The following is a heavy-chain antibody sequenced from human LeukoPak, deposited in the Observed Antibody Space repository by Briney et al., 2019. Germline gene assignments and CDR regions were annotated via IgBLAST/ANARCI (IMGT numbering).Heavy chain of an antibody. Sequence: ASVTVSCKASGYTFTSYGINWVRQAPGQGLEWMGWISAYNGNTNYAQKLQGRVTMTTDTSTSTAYMELRSLRSDDTAVYYCARDLPYCTNGVCYNFRFDPWGQGTLVTVSS. CDR3: ARDLPYCTNGVCYNFRFDP. CDR1: GYTFTSYG. V-gene: IGHV1-18*01. J-gene: IGHJ5*02. D-gene: IGHD2-8*01. CDR2: ISAYNGNT.